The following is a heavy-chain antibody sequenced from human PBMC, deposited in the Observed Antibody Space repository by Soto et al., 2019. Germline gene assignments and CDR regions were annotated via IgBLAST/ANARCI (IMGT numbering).Heavy chain of an antibody. CDR3: ARDRASITIFGVVDFDP. CDR2: ISAYNGNT. Sequence: ASVKVSCKASGYTFTSYGISWVRQAPGQGLEWMGWISAYNGNTNYAQKLQGRVTMTTDSSTSTAYMELRSLRSDDMAVYYCARDRASITIFGVVDFDPWGQGTLVTVS. V-gene: IGHV1-18*03. D-gene: IGHD3-3*01. CDR1: GYTFTSYG. J-gene: IGHJ5*02.